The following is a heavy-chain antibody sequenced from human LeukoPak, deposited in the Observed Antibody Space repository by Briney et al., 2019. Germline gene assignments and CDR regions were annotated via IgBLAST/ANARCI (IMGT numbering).Heavy chain of an antibody. CDR2: TYYRSRWLN. V-gene: IGHV6-1*01. J-gene: IGHJ3*02. Sequence: PSQTLSLTCAISGDSVSSNSATWNWLRQSPSRGLEWLGRTYYRSRWLNDYAVSVKGRITVNPDTSKNQFSLQLHSVSPEDTAVYYCVRDSGMGLDAFDIWGQGTMVTVSS. CDR3: VRDSGMGLDAFDI. CDR1: GDSVSSNSAT. D-gene: IGHD3-10*01.